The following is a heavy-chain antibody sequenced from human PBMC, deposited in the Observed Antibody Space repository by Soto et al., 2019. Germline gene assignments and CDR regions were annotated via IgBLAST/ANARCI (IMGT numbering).Heavy chain of an antibody. D-gene: IGHD5-12*01. CDR3: ARVGYGGYQNH. Sequence: GGSLRLSCAASGFIFTDYWMTWVRQAPGKGLEWVANIKHDGSEENYVGSVRGRFTISRDNAKNSLYLQMNSLRAEDTAVYYCARVGYGGYQNHWGQGTPVTVSS. V-gene: IGHV3-7*01. J-gene: IGHJ4*02. CDR2: IKHDGSEE. CDR1: GFIFTDYW.